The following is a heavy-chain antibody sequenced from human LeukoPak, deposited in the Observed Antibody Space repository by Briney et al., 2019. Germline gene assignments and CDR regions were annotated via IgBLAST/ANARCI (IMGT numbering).Heavy chain of an antibody. CDR1: GYTFTKYL. Sequence: ASVKVSCKTSGYTFTKYLIHWVRQAPGQGLEWVGTINPNGDATNYAPRLQGRLALTQDTSTSTVYMELRGLTPDDTAVYYCARPLFCAFDNCGYWLDPWGPGTLVTVSS. J-gene: IGHJ5*02. D-gene: IGHD1-20*01. CDR2: INPNGDAT. V-gene: IGHV1-46*01. CDR3: ARPLFCAFDNCGYWLDP.